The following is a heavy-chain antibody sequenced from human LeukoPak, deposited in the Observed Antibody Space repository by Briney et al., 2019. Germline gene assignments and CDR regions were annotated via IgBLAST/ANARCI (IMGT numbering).Heavy chain of an antibody. Sequence: GGSLRLSCAASGFTFSSYGMHWVRQAPGKGLEWVAFIRYDGSNKYYADSVKGRLTISRDNSKNTLYLQMNSLRAEDTAVYYCAKEDSSGYYPYFDYWGQGTLVTVSS. CDR3: AKEDSSGYYPYFDY. V-gene: IGHV3-30*02. CDR2: IRYDGSNK. J-gene: IGHJ4*02. D-gene: IGHD3-22*01. CDR1: GFTFSSYG.